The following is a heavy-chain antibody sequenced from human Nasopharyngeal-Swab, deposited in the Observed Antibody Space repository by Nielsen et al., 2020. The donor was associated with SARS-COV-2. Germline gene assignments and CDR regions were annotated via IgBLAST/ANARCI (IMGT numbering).Heavy chain of an antibody. CDR1: GFSITYRF. CDR3: ASGQCINGVCNPTDGLDV. Sequence: SVQVSCKASGFSITYRFLHWMRQAPAQALEWMGWITPFNGNGKYAQKFQGRVSITRDGSRTTASLELSSLRPDDTAMYFCASGQCINGVCNPTDGLDVWGQGTSVTVS. J-gene: IGHJ6*02. D-gene: IGHD2-8*01. V-gene: IGHV1-45*02. CDR2: ITPFNGNG.